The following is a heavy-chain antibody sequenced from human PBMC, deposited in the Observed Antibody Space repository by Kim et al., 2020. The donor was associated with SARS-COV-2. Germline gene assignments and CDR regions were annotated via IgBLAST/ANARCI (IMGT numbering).Heavy chain of an antibody. Sequence: KGRFTISRDNAKNTLYLQMNSLRAEDTAVYYCARVKRGGSSSGRVGCLDYWGQGTLVTVSS. J-gene: IGHJ4*02. D-gene: IGHD6-6*01. CDR3: ARVKRGGSSSGRVGCLDY. V-gene: IGHV3-11*05.